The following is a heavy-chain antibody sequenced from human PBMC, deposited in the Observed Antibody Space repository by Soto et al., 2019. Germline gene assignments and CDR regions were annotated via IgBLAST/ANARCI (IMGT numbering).Heavy chain of an antibody. V-gene: IGHV3-23*01. CDR2: TRSNGEYT. D-gene: IGHD6-6*01. Sequence: PGRSLRLSCAGSGFTFSNYAMTWVRQAPGKGLEWVSTTRSNGEYTYYADSVKGRFTVSRDNSQNALFLEMSSLRAEDTAVYYCAKESMSVAVSASRVYGMDVGGQGPTVTVS. CDR3: AKESMSVAVSASRVYGMDV. CDR1: GFTFSNYA. J-gene: IGHJ6*02.